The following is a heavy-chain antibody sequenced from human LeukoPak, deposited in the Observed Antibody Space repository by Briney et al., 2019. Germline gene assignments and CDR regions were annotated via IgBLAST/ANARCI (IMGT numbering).Heavy chain of an antibody. CDR2: MDPNSGNT. Sequence: ASVKVSCKASGYTFTSYDINWVRQATGQGLEWMGWMDPNSGNTGYAQKFQGRVTITRNTSISTAYMELSSLRSEDTAVYYCARGPRLMYSSSWYYPNYWGQGTLVTVSS. D-gene: IGHD6-13*01. V-gene: IGHV1-8*03. CDR3: ARGPRLMYSSSWYYPNY. J-gene: IGHJ4*02. CDR1: GYTFTSYD.